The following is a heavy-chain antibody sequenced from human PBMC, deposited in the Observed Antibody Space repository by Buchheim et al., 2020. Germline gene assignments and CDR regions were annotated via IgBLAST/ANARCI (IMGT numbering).Heavy chain of an antibody. CDR2: IKQDGSEK. D-gene: IGHD5-24*01. Sequence: EVQLVESGGGLVQPGGSLRLSCGASGFTFTTYWMSWVRQAPGKGLEWLANIKQDGSEKYYVDSVKGRFTIYSDKAKKSLYLQINSLRAGDTAVYYCARRRGDHTHYYFDYWGQGTL. J-gene: IGHJ4*02. CDR3: ARRRGDHTHYYFDY. CDR1: GFTFTTYW. V-gene: IGHV3-7*01.